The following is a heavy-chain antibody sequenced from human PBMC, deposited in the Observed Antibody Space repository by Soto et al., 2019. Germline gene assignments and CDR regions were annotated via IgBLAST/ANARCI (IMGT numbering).Heavy chain of an antibody. CDR1: SGSLSGYY. D-gene: IGHD6-6*01. J-gene: IGHJ4*02. CDR2: ISPSGTT. V-gene: IGHV4-34*01. Sequence: PSETLSLTCSLYSGSLSGYYLSWIRQPPGKGLEWIGEISPSGTTNYSPSLKSRVSISVDTSKNQFSLNLTSLTAADTAVYYCARAPKVSGSAQTRPDFWGQGSLVTVYS. CDR3: ARAPKVSGSAQTRPDF.